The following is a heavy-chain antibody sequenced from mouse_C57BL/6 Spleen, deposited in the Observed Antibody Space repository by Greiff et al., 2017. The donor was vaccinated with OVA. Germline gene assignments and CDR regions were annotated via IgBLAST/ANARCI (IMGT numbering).Heavy chain of an antibody. D-gene: IGHD1-1*01. Sequence: QVQLQQSGPELVKPGASVKISCKASGYAFSSSWMNWVKQRPGKGLEWIGRIYPGDGDTNYNGKFKGKATLTADKSSSTAYMQLSSLTSEDSAVYFGARGGGSSWDYYAMDYWGQGTSVTVSS. V-gene: IGHV1-82*01. CDR3: ARGGGSSWDYYAMDY. CDR1: GYAFSSSW. J-gene: IGHJ4*01. CDR2: IYPGDGDT.